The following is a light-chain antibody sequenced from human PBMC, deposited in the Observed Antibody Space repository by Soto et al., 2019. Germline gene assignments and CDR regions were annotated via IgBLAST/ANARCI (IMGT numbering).Light chain of an antibody. CDR1: SGHSSYA. CDR3: QTWDTGIWV. CDR2: VNSGGSH. J-gene: IGLJ3*02. V-gene: IGLV4-69*01. Sequence: QPVLTQSPSASASLGASVKLTCTLSSGHSSYAIAWHQQQPEKGPRYLMKVNSGGSHNKGDGIPDRFSGSSSGAERYLTISSLQSEDEADYYCQTWDTGIWVFGAGTKVTVL.